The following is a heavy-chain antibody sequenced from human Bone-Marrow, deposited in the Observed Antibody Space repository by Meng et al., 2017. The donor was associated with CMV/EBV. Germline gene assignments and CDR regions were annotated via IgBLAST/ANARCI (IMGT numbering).Heavy chain of an antibody. CDR1: GFIFSNFG. CDR3: ARERIAAAGIMDY. Sequence: ASGFIFSNFGMHWVRPAPGKGLEWVALVSYDGNNKYYVDSVKGRFTISRDNSKNTLYMEMNSLRAEDTAVYYCARERIAAAGIMDYWGQGTLVTVSS. CDR2: VSYDGNNK. V-gene: IGHV3-30*03. J-gene: IGHJ4*02. D-gene: IGHD6-13*01.